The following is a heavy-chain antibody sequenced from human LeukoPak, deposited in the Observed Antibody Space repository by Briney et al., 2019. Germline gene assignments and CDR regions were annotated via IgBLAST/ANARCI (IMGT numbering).Heavy chain of an antibody. CDR2: INSDGSST. J-gene: IGHJ3*02. CDR1: GFTFSSYW. D-gene: IGHD3-10*01. Sequence: GGSLRLSCAASGFTFSSYWMHWVREVPGKGLVWVSRINSDGSSTSYADSVKGRFTISRDNAKNTLYVQMNSLRAGDTAVYYCSTGSGHAFDIWGRGTMVTVSS. V-gene: IGHV3-74*01. CDR3: STGSGHAFDI.